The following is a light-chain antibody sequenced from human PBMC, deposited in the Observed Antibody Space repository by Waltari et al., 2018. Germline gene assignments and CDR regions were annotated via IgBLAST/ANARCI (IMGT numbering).Light chain of an antibody. Sequence: DIQMTQSPSSLSASVGDRVTITCRASQSVSSYLNRYQQKPGKAPRLLIYAASSLQSGVPSRFSGSGSGTDFALTISSLQPEDFATYYCQQSSSTPPWTFGQGTKVEIK. V-gene: IGKV1-39*01. CDR2: AAS. CDR3: QQSSSTPPWT. CDR1: QSVSSY. J-gene: IGKJ1*01.